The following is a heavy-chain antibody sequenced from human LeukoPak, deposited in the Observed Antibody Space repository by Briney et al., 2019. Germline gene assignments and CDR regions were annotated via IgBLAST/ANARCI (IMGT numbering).Heavy chain of an antibody. Sequence: PSETLSLTCTVSGGSISASINSWGWIRQPPGKGLEWIGNIYYGGSTYYNPSLKSRVIISVDTSKNQSSLKLSSVTAADTAVYYCARHPNIMITFGGVIAWGQGMMVIVSS. CDR3: ARHPNIMITFGGVIA. J-gene: IGHJ3*01. CDR2: IYYGGST. V-gene: IGHV4-39*01. D-gene: IGHD3-16*02. CDR1: GGSISASINS.